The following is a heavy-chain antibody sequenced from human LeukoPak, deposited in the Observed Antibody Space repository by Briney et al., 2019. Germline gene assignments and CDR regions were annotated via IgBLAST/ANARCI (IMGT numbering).Heavy chain of an antibody. Sequence: SETLSLTGSVSVASISSYYWSLIRQPPGKGLEWIGNIYYSGSTNYNPSLKSRVTISVDTSKNQFSLKLSSVTAAETAVYYCARPLAAAGSEWFDPWGQGILVTVSS. CDR3: ARPLAAAGSEWFDP. CDR2: IYYSGST. CDR1: VASISSYY. D-gene: IGHD6-13*01. V-gene: IGHV4-59*08. J-gene: IGHJ5*02.